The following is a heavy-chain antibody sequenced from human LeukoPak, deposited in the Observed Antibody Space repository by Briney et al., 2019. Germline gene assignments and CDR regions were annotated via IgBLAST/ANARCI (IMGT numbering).Heavy chain of an antibody. CDR3: ARDMGRGGGNDY. D-gene: IGHD3-16*01. V-gene: IGHV4-39*07. Sequence: SETLSLTCTVSGGSISSSSYYWGWIRQPPGKGLEWIGSIYYSGSTYYNPSLKSRVTISVDTSKNQFSLKLSSVTAADTAVYYCARDMGRGGGNDYWGQGTLVTVSS. CDR1: GGSISSSSYY. J-gene: IGHJ4*02. CDR2: IYYSGST.